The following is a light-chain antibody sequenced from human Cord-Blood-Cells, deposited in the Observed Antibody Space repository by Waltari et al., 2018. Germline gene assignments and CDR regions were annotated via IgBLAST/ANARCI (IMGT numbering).Light chain of an antibody. CDR3: AAWDDSLSVF. CDR2: RNN. J-gene: IGLJ2*01. V-gene: IGLV1-47*01. CDR1: SSNIGSTY. Sequence: QSVLTQPPSASGTPGQRVTISCSGSSSNIGSTYVYWYQQLPGTAPKLLIYRNNQRPSGVPDRFSGSKSGTSASLAISGLRSEDEADYYCAAWDDSLSVFFGGGTKLTVL.